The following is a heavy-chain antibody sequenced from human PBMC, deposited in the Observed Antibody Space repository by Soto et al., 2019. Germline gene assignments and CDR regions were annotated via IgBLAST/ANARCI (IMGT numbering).Heavy chain of an antibody. V-gene: IGHV3-30*18. CDR3: AKDQTGAIDY. J-gene: IGHJ4*02. D-gene: IGHD1-1*01. Sequence: PGGSLRRSCAASGFTFSSYGMHWVRQAPGKGLEWVAVISYDGSNKYYADSVKGRFTISRDNSKNTLYLQMNSLRAEDTAVYYCAKDQTGAIDYWGKGTLVGVSS. CDR2: ISYDGSNK. CDR1: GFTFSSYG.